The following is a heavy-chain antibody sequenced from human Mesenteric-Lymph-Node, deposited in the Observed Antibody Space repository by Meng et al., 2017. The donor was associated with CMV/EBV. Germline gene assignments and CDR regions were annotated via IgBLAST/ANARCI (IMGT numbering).Heavy chain of an antibody. J-gene: IGHJ5*02. CDR1: GFSFSTSGMR. D-gene: IGHD2-2*01. CDR3: ARSEGYCSSTSCYDLWWFDP. CDR2: IYYSGST. V-gene: IGHV4-61*08. Sequence: SGPTLVKPTETLTLTCSFSGFSFSTSGMRVSWIRQPPGKGLEWIGYIYYSGSTNYNPSLKSRVTISVDTSKNQFSLKLSSVTAADTAVYYCARSEGYCSSTSCYDLWWFDPWGQGTLVTVSS.